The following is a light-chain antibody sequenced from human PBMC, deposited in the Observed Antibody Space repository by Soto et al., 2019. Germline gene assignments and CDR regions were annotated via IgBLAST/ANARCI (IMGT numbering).Light chain of an antibody. CDR2: GAS. CDR1: QSVSSSY. V-gene: IGKV3-15*01. Sequence: DIVLTQSPSTLCLSPGERATLSCRASQSVSSSYLAWYQQKPGQAPKLLIYGASTVATGIPARFSGSGSGTEFTLTISSLQSEDFAVYYCQQYNNWPRTFGQGTKVDI. CDR3: QQYNNWPRT. J-gene: IGKJ1*01.